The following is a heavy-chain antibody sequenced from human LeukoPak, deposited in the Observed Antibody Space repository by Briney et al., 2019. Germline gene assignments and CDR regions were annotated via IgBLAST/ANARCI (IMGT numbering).Heavy chain of an antibody. V-gene: IGHV4-31*03. CDR2: VYYSGTT. Sequence: PSETLSLTCTVSGGSVSSGVYYWSWIRQHPGQGLEWIGYVYYSGTTYYNPSLKSRVTISLDPSKNQFSLKLSSVTAADTAVYYCATYGGNYYFDYWGQGTLVTVSS. CDR3: ATYGGNYYFDY. CDR1: GGSVSSGVYY. D-gene: IGHD4-23*01. J-gene: IGHJ4*02.